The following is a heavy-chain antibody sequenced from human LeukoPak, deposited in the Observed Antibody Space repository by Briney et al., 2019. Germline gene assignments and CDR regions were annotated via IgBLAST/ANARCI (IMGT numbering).Heavy chain of an antibody. CDR2: IIPIFGTA. Sequence: ASVKVSCKASGGTFSSYAISWVRQAPGQGLEWMGGIIPIFGTANYAQKFQGRVTITADESTSTAYMELSSLRSEDTAVYYCVRGGDTAMVTQEPDYWGQGTLVTVSS. J-gene: IGHJ4*02. CDR1: GGTFSSYA. D-gene: IGHD5-18*01. V-gene: IGHV1-69*13. CDR3: VRGGDTAMVTQEPDY.